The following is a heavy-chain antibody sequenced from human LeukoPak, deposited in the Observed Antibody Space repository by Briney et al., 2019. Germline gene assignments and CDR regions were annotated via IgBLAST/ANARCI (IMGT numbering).Heavy chain of an antibody. CDR2: IYYSGST. Sequence: SETLSLTCTVSGGSISSGSYYWGWIRQPPGKGLEWIGSIYYSGSTYYNPSLKSRVTISVDTSKNQFSLKLSSVTAADTAVYYCASLMALYSSSSGRYWGQGTLVTVSS. CDR1: GGSISSGSYY. V-gene: IGHV4-39*01. CDR3: ASLMALYSSSSGRY. D-gene: IGHD6-6*01. J-gene: IGHJ4*02.